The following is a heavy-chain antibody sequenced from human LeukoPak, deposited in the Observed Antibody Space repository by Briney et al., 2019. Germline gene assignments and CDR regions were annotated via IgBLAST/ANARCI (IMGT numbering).Heavy chain of an antibody. CDR2: INHSGST. CDR1: GGSFSGYY. J-gene: IGHJ5*02. Sequence: PSETLSLTCAVYGGSFSGYYWSWIRQPPGKGLEWIGEINHSGSTNYNPSLKSRVTISVDTSKNQFSLKLSSVTAADTAVYYCARGRGYVWGSYRLAPWGQGTLVTVSS. D-gene: IGHD3-16*02. V-gene: IGHV4-34*01. CDR3: ARGRGYVWGSYRLAP.